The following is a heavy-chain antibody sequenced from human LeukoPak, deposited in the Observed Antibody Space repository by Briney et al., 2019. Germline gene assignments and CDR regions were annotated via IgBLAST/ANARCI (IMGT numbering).Heavy chain of an antibody. J-gene: IGHJ6*03. D-gene: IGHD3-10*01. V-gene: IGHV1-69*05. CDR3: ARGTPTPGTYFYYYLDV. Sequence: ASVKVSCKASVGTFSIFAINWLRQAPGQGLEWMGGIIPFESVTDYAVHLQGRVSITTDESTGTAYMELCRLTSEDTAVYYCARGTPTPGTYFYYYLDVWGKGTTVTVSS. CDR1: VGTFSIFA. CDR2: IIPFESVT.